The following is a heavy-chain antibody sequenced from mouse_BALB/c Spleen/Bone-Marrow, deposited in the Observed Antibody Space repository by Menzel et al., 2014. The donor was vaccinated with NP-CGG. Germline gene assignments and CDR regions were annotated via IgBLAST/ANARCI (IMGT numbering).Heavy chain of an antibody. CDR3: ARVVTTATLYWYFDV. J-gene: IGHJ1*01. CDR2: ISDGGSYT. Sequence: EVKLMESGGGLVKPGGALKLSCAASGFTFSDYYMYWVRQTPEKRLEWVATISDGGSYTYYPDSVKGRFTISRDNAKNNLYLQMSSLESEATAMYYCARVVTTATLYWYFDVWGAGTTVTVSS. V-gene: IGHV5-4*02. CDR1: GFTFSDYY. D-gene: IGHD1-2*01.